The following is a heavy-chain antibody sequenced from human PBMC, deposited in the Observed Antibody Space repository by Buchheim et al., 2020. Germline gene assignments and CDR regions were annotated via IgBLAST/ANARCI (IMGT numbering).Heavy chain of an antibody. CDR3: ANTHSSWYSWGDY. V-gene: IGHV3-30*18. J-gene: IGHJ4*02. D-gene: IGHD6-13*01. CDR2: ISYDGSNK. Sequence: VQLVESGGGVVQPGRSLRLSCAASGFTFSSYGMHWVRQAPGKGLEWVAVISYDGSNKYYADSVKGRFTISRDNSKNTLYLQMNSLRAEDTAVYYCANTHSSWYSWGDYWGQGTL. CDR1: GFTFSSYG.